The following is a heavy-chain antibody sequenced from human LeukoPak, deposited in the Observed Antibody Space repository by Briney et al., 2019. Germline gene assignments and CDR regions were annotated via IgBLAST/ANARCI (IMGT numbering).Heavy chain of an antibody. CDR2: ISYDGSNK. CDR3: AKILTGTTSGVDY. V-gene: IGHV3-30*18. J-gene: IGHJ4*02. CDR1: GFTFSSYG. Sequence: PGGSLRLSCAASGFTFSSYGMHWVRQAPGKGLEWVAVISYDGSNKYYADSVKGRFTISRDNPKNTLYLQMNSLRAEDTAVYYCAKILTGTTSGVDYWGQGTLVTVSS. D-gene: IGHD1-20*01.